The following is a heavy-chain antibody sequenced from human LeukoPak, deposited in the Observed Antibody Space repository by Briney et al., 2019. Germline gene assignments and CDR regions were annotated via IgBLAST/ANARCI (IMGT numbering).Heavy chain of an antibody. J-gene: IGHJ4*02. CDR2: ISGSDDNT. CDR1: GFIFSNYA. D-gene: IGHD2-15*01. V-gene: IGHV3-23*01. CDR3: AKSRSGVSSCYNY. Sequence: PGGSPRLSCAASGFIFSNYAMSWVRQAPGKGLEWVSAISGSDDNTYYADSVRGRFTISRDNSKNRLYLQMNSLRAEDTAIYFCAKSRSGVSSCYNYWGQGTLVTVSS.